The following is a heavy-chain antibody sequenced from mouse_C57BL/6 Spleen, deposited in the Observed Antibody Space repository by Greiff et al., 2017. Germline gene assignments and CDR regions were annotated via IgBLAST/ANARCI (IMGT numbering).Heavy chain of an antibody. J-gene: IGHJ4*01. D-gene: IGHD6-2*01. CDR3: ERRPLSASYAMDY. CDR2: ISSGSSTI. Sequence: EVMLVESGGGLVKPGGSLKLSCAASGFTFSDYGMHWVRQAPEKGLEWVAYISSGSSTIYYADTVKGRFTISRDNAKNTLFLQMTRLRSEDTDMYSCERRPLSASYAMDYWGQGTSVTVSS. V-gene: IGHV5-17*01. CDR1: GFTFSDYG.